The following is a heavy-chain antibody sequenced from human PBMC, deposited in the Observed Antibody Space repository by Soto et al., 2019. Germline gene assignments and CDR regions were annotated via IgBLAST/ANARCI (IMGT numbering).Heavy chain of an antibody. V-gene: IGHV3-30*18. Sequence: QVQLVESGGGVVQPGRSLRLSCAASGFTFSSYGMHWVRQAPGKGLAWVAVISYDGSNKYYADSVKGRFTISRDNSKNTLYLQVNSLRAEDTAVYYCAKIGHYDFWRSSGMDVW. CDR2: ISYDGSNK. CDR1: GFTFSSYG. CDR3: AKIGHYDFWRSSGMDV. J-gene: IGHJ6*01. D-gene: IGHD3-3*01.